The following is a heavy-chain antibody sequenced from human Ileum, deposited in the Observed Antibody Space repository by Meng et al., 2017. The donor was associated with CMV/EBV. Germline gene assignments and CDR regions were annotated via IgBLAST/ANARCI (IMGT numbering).Heavy chain of an antibody. CDR3: ARDGDTIYYSYGMDV. CDR2: IYYSGST. D-gene: IGHD2-2*01. V-gene: IGHV4-39*07. CDR1: GRSISISSYY. Sequence: SETMSLTCTVSGRSISISSYYWGWLRQPPGTGLEWIGSIYYSGSTYYNPPLKSRGTISVDTSKNQFSLKLSTVTAADTAVYYCARDGDTIYYSYGMDVWGQGTTVTVSS. J-gene: IGHJ6*02.